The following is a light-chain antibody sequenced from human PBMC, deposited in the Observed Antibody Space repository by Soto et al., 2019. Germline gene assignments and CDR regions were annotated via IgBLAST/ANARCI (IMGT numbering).Light chain of an antibody. CDR1: QNVGSG. CDR2: GAS. V-gene: IGKV3-15*01. Sequence: VMTQSPATLSVSPGESATLSCRASQNVGSGLAWYQQKPGQAPRLLIYGASTRATGVPDRFSGSGFGTHFTLTISSLQSEDFAVFYCQQYNTWPPITFGQGTRLEIK. CDR3: QQYNTWPPIT. J-gene: IGKJ5*01.